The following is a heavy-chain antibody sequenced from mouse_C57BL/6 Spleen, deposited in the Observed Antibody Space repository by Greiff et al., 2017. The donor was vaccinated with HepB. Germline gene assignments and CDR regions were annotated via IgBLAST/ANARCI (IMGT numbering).Heavy chain of an antibody. D-gene: IGHD2-2*01. J-gene: IGHJ3*01. V-gene: IGHV14-1*01. CDR3: TAYYGYGEGFAY. Sequence: EVKLMESGAELVRPGASVKLSCTASGFNIKDYYMHWVKQRPEQGLEWIGRIDPEDGDTEYAPKFQGKATMTADTSSNTAYLQLSSLTSEDTAVYYCTAYYGYGEGFAYWGQGTLVTVSA. CDR1: GFNIKDYY. CDR2: IDPEDGDT.